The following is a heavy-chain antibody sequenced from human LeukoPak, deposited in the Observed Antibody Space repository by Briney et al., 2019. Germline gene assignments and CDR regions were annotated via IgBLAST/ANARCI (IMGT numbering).Heavy chain of an antibody. D-gene: IGHD5-12*01. CDR3: ARDSRYDEGY. J-gene: IGHJ4*02. CDR1: GYTFTSYG. V-gene: IGHV1-18*01. Sequence: ASVKVSCKASGYTFTSYGISWVRPAPGQRLEWMGWISAYNGNTNYAQKFQGRITMTTDTSTSTAYMELRSLRSDDTAVYYCARDSRYDEGYWGQGTLVTVSS. CDR2: ISAYNGNT.